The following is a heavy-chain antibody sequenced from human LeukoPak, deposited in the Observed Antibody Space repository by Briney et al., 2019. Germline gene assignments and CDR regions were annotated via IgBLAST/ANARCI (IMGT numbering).Heavy chain of an antibody. D-gene: IGHD2-2*01. CDR3: ASGQLNAFDI. J-gene: IGHJ3*02. V-gene: IGHV1-2*06. Sequence: ASVKVSCKASGYTFTAYYIHWMRQAPGQGLEWMGRINPNSGGTNYAQKFQGRVTMTRDTSISTAYMELSRLRSDDTAVYYCASGQLNAFDIWGQGTMVTVSS. CDR2: INPNSGGT. CDR1: GYTFTAYY.